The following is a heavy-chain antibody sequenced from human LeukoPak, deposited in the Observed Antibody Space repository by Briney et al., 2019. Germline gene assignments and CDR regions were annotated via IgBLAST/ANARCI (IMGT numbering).Heavy chain of an antibody. CDR1: GGSISSGDYY. V-gene: IGHV4-30-4*08. J-gene: IGHJ2*01. D-gene: IGHD3-10*01. CDR3: GRDRGGGSRRRYFDL. CDR2: IYYSGST. Sequence: SETLSLTCTVSGGSISSGDYYWSWIRQPPGKGLEWIGYIYYSGSTYYNPSLKSRVTISVDTSKNQFSLKLSSVTAADTAVYYCGRDRGGGSRRRYFDLWGRGTLVTVSS.